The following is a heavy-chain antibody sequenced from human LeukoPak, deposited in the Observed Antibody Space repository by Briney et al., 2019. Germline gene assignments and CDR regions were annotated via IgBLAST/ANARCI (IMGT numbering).Heavy chain of an antibody. CDR1: GGSISSSTSY. J-gene: IGHJ4*02. V-gene: IGHV4-39*07. Sequence: SETLSLTCTVSGGSISSSTSYWGWIRQPPGKGLEWIGSIYYTGSTYYNPSLKSRVTISVDTSKNQFSLKLSSVTAADTAVYYCARVGGSALFDYWGQGTLVTVSS. CDR2: IYYTGST. CDR3: ARVGGSALFDY.